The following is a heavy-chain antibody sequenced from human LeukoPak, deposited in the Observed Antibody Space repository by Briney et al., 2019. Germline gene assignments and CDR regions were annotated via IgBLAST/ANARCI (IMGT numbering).Heavy chain of an antibody. V-gene: IGHV1-8*01. CDR2: MNPDSGDT. J-gene: IGHJ5*02. D-gene: IGHD3-10*01. CDR1: ANTFISYD. Sequence: ASVKVSCKASANTFISYDINWVRQATGQGLEWMGWMNPDSGDTGYAQKFQGRVTMTTDTSTSTAYMELRSLTSDDTAVYYCARFRYGSGGFDPWGQGTLVTVSS. CDR3: ARFRYGSGGFDP.